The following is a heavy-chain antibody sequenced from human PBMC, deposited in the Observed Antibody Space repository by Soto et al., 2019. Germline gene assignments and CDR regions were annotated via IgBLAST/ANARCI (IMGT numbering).Heavy chain of an antibody. Sequence: QVQLVQSGAEVKKPGASVKVSCKASGYTFTSYYMHWVRQAPGQGLEWIGIINPSGGSTSYAQKFQRRVTMTRDTSPSTVDMELRSMRSEDTAVYYCAMDYDSTGYTRYYFDYRGQGALVTVSS. CDR1: GYTFTSYY. D-gene: IGHD3-22*01. CDR3: AMDYDSTGYTRYYFDY. V-gene: IGHV1-46*03. J-gene: IGHJ4*02. CDR2: INPSGGST.